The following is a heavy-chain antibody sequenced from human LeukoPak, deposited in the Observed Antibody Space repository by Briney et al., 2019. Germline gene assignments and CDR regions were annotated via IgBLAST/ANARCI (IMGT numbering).Heavy chain of an antibody. V-gene: IGHV1-2*02. J-gene: IGHJ6*03. CDR3: ARDVLVVVPAATSYYYYMDV. Sequence: ASVKVSCKASGYTFTGYYMHWVRQAPGQGLEWMGWINPNSGGTNYAQKFQGRVTMTRDTSISTAYMELSRPRSDDTAVYYCARDVLVVVPAATSYYYYMDVWGKGTTVTVSS. D-gene: IGHD2-2*01. CDR1: GYTFTGYY. CDR2: INPNSGGT.